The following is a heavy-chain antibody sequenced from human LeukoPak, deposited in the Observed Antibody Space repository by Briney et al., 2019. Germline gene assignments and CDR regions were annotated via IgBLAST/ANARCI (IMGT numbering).Heavy chain of an antibody. CDR1: GFTFDDYA. CDR3: AKDLRLGLPQGTSFDY. D-gene: IGHD1-7*01. J-gene: IGHJ4*02. Sequence: GGSLRLSCAASGFTFDDYAMSWVRQAPGKGLEWVSAISGSGGSTYYADSVKGRFTISRDNSKNTLYLQMNSLRAEDTAVYYCAKDLRLGLPQGTSFDYWGQGTLVTVSS. V-gene: IGHV3-23*01. CDR2: ISGSGGST.